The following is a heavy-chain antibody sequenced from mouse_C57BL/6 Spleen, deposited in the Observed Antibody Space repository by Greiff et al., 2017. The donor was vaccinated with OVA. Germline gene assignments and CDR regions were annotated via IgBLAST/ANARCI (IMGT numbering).Heavy chain of an antibody. D-gene: IGHD2-1*01. CDR1: GYTFTDYN. V-gene: IGHV1-22*01. J-gene: IGHJ2*01. Sequence: EVQLQESGPELVKPGASVKMSCKASGYTFTDYNMHWVKQSHGKSLEWIGYINPNNGGTSYNQKFKGKATLTVNKSSSTAYMELRSLTSEDSAVYYCAGYGNYYFDYWGQGTTLTVSS. CDR3: AGYGNYYFDY. CDR2: INPNNGGT.